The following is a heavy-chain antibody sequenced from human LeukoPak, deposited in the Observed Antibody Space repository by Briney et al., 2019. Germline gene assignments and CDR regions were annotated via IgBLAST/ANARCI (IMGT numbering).Heavy chain of an antibody. J-gene: IGHJ6*03. CDR3: ARHGGDVTHYYHMDV. CDR1: GGSISGSVYS. CDR2: IYYSGST. D-gene: IGHD2-21*02. V-gene: IGHV4-39*01. Sequence: SESLSLTCTVSGGSISGSVYSWGWIRQPPGKDLEWIGSIYYSGSTYYNPSLKSRLTMSVDTSKNQFSLKLSSVTASDTAVYYCARHGGDVTHYYHMDVWGKGTTVTVSS.